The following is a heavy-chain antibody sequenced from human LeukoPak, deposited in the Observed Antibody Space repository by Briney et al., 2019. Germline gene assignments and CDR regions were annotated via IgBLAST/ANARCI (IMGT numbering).Heavy chain of an antibody. D-gene: IGHD3-10*01. CDR2: IYYSGST. CDR1: GGSISNYY. V-gene: IGHV4-59*08. Sequence: SETLSLTCTVSGGSISNYYWSWLRQPPGKGLEWIGYIYYSGSTNYNPSLKSRVTISVDTSKNQFSLKLFSVTAADTAVYYCARLGVLRGDDAFDIWGQGTMVTVSS. CDR3: ARLGVLRGDDAFDI. J-gene: IGHJ3*02.